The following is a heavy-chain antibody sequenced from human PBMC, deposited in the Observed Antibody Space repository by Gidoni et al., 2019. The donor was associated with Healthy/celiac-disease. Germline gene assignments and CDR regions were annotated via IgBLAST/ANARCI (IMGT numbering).Heavy chain of an antibody. CDR2: IYYSGST. CDR1: GGSISSYY. D-gene: IGHD6-6*01. Sequence: QVQLQESGPGLVKPSETLSLTCTVSGGSISSYYWSWIRQPPGKGLEWIGYIYYSGSTNYNPSLKSRVTISVDTSKNQFSLKLSSVTAADTAVYYCAGGGIAARPSYYYMDVWGKGTTVTVSS. CDR3: AGGGIAARPSYYYMDV. J-gene: IGHJ6*03. V-gene: IGHV4-59*01.